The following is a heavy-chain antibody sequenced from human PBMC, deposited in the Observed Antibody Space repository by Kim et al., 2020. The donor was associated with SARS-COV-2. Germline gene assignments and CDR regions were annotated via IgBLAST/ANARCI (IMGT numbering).Heavy chain of an antibody. D-gene: IGHD4-17*01. CDR1: GFTFSSYS. V-gene: IGHV3-48*04. CDR2: ISSSSSTI. CDR3: ARDSTDNVFDF. Sequence: GGSLRLSCAASGFTFSSYSMNWVRQAPGKGLEWVSYISSSSSTIYYADSVKGRFTISRDNAKNSLYLQMNSLRAEDTAVYYCARDSTDNVFDFWGQGTMVTVSS. J-gene: IGHJ3*01.